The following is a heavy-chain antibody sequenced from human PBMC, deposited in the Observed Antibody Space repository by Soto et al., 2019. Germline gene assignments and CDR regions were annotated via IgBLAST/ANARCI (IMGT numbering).Heavy chain of an antibody. Sequence: EVQLLESGGGLVQPGGSLRLSCAASGFTFSSYAMSWVRQAPGKGLEWVSAISGSGGSTYYADAVKGRFTSSRDNSTNTLYLQMNSLRAEDTAVDYGANLVPPRKGASAGLLLYTYFQHWGQGTLVTVSS. V-gene: IGHV3-23*01. CDR2: ISGSGGST. CDR3: ANLVPPRKGASAGLLLYTYFQH. J-gene: IGHJ1*01. CDR1: GFTFSSYA. D-gene: IGHD6-13*01.